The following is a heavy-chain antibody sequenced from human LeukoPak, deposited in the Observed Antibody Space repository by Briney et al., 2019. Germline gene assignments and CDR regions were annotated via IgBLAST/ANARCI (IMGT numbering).Heavy chain of an antibody. CDR3: ARDRQLIEDYDSSGYYYPDAFDI. CDR2: IYYSGST. Sequence: SETLSLTCTVSGGSISSYYWSWIRQPPGEGLEWSGFIYYSGSTTYNPSLKSRVAISVDTSKNQFSLKLSSVTAADTAVYYCARDRQLIEDYDSSGYYYPDAFDIWGQGTMVTVSS. CDR1: GGSISSYY. D-gene: IGHD3-22*01. V-gene: IGHV4-59*01. J-gene: IGHJ3*02.